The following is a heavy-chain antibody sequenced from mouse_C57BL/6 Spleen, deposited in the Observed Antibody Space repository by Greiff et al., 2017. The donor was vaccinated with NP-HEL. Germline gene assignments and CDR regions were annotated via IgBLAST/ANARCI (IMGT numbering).Heavy chain of an antibody. V-gene: IGHV5-9-1*02. CDR3: TRGDGNYRYFDV. Sequence: EVKVEESGEGLVKPGGSLKLSCAASGFTFSSYAMSWVRQTPEKRLEWVAYISSGGDYIYYADTVKGRFTISRDNARNTLYLQMSSLKSEDTAMYYCTRGDGNYRYFDVWGTGTTVTVSS. CDR1: GFTFSSYA. D-gene: IGHD2-1*01. J-gene: IGHJ1*03. CDR2: ISSGGDYI.